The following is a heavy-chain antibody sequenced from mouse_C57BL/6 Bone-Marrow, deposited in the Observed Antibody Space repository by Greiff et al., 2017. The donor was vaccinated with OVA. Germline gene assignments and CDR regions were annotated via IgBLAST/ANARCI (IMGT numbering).Heavy chain of an antibody. J-gene: IGHJ1*03. V-gene: IGHV5-4*03. D-gene: IGHD1-1*01. CDR1: GFTFSSYA. CDR2: ISDGGSYT. CDR3: AYGSRGPYFDV. Sequence: EVMLVESGGGLVKPGGSLKLSCAASGFTFSSYAMSWVRQTPEKRLEWVATISDGGSYTYYPDNVKGRITISRDNAKNNLYLQMSHLKSEDTAMYDCAYGSRGPYFDVWGTGTTVTVSS.